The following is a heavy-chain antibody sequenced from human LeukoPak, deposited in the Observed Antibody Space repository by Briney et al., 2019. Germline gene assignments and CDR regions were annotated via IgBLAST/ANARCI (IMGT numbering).Heavy chain of an antibody. Sequence: SETLSVTCTVSGASISSGGHYWSWIRQPPGKGLEWIGYISYSGTTYYNPSLKSRVTISMDTSKNQFSLNLRSVTAADTAVYYCAAYDSSGYYILADYWGQGTLVTVSS. CDR2: ISYSGTT. V-gene: IGHV4-31*03. J-gene: IGHJ4*02. CDR1: GASISSGGHY. D-gene: IGHD3-22*01. CDR3: AAYDSSGYYILADY.